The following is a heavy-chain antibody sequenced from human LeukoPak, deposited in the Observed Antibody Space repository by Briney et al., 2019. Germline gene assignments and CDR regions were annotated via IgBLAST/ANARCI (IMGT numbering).Heavy chain of an antibody. J-gene: IGHJ4*02. V-gene: IGHV4-61*02. D-gene: IGHD6-6*01. Sequence: SETLSLTCTVSGGSISSGSYYWSWIRQPAGKGLEWIGRIYTSGSTNYNPSLKSRVTISVDTSKNQFSLKLSSVTAADTAVYYWARDSEYSSSLGAFDYWGQGTLVTVSS. CDR2: IYTSGST. CDR3: ARDSEYSSSLGAFDY. CDR1: GGSISSGSYY.